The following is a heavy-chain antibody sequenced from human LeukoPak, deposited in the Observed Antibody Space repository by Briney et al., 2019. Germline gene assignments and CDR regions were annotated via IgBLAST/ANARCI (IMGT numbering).Heavy chain of an antibody. D-gene: IGHD4-17*01. CDR2: IYTSGST. CDR1: GGSISSGDYY. J-gene: IGHJ4*02. Sequence: SQTLSLTCTVSGGSISSGDYYWSWIRQPAGKGLEWIGRIYTSGSTNYNPSLKSRVTISVDTSKNQFSLKLSSVTAADTAVYYCARDNYGDYVFDYWGQGTLVTVSS. V-gene: IGHV4-61*02. CDR3: ARDNYGDYVFDY.